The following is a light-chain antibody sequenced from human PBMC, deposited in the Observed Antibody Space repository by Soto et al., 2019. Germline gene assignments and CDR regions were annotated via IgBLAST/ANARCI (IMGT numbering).Light chain of an antibody. CDR3: QSYDSSLSGSL. CDR2: GNN. V-gene: IGLV1-40*01. Sequence: QPVLTQPPSLSEAPGQRVTISCTGSSSNIGAGYDVHWYQQLPGTAPKLLIYGNNNRPSGVPDRFSGSKSGTSASLAIAGLQAEDEADYYCQSYDSSLSGSLFGGGTKLTVL. CDR1: SSNIGAGYD. J-gene: IGLJ3*02.